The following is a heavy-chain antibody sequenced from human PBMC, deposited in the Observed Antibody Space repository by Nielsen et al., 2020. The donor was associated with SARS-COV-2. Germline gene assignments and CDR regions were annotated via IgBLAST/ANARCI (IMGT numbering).Heavy chain of an antibody. CDR2: IKQDGSEK. CDR3: ARGGYCSSTSCYDFQLNDAFDI. Sequence: GGPLRLYCAASGFTFSSYWMSWVRQAPGKGLGWVANIKQDGSEKYYVDSVKGRFTISRDNAKNSLYLQMNSLRAEDTAVYYCARGGYCSSTSCYDFQLNDAFDIWGQGTMVTVSS. D-gene: IGHD2-2*01. CDR1: GFTFSSYW. V-gene: IGHV3-7*01. J-gene: IGHJ3*02.